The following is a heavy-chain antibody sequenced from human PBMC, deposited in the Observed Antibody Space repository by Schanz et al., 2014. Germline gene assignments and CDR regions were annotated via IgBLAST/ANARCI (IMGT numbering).Heavy chain of an antibody. D-gene: IGHD1-26*01. Sequence: EVQLLESGGGLVQPGGSLRLSCAASGFTFSSYAMSWVRQAPGKGLEWVSYIRSDNNYIYYADSVKGRFTISRDNAKNSLFLQMNSLTAEDTAVYYCAREVGGSFGQHYWGQGALVTVSS. CDR1: GFTFSSYA. CDR3: AREVGGSFGQHY. CDR2: IRSDNNYI. J-gene: IGHJ4*02. V-gene: IGHV3-21*01.